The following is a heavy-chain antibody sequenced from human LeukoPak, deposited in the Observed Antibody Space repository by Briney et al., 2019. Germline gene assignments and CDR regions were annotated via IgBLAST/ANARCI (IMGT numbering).Heavy chain of an antibody. J-gene: IGHJ4*02. V-gene: IGHV3-21*01. CDR2: ISSSSSYI. Sequence: GGSLRLSCAASGFTFSSYSMNWVRQAPGKGLEWVSSISSSSSYIYYADSVKGRFTISRDNAKNSLYLQMNSLRAEDTAVYYCERDGPGSGSNPFDYWGQGTLVTVSS. CDR3: ERDGPGSGSNPFDY. D-gene: IGHD3-10*01. CDR1: GFTFSSYS.